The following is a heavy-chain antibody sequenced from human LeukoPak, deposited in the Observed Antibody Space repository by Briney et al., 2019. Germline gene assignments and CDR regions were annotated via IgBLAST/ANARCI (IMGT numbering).Heavy chain of an antibody. D-gene: IGHD3-10*01. CDR1: GGSISSYY. Sequence: PSKTLSLTCTVSGGSISSYYWSWIRQPPGKGLEWIGYIYYSGSTNYNPSLKSRVTISVDTSKNQFSLKLSSVTAADTAVYYCARLWFGEFQFDPWGQGTLVTVSS. CDR2: IYYSGST. J-gene: IGHJ5*02. CDR3: ARLWFGEFQFDP. V-gene: IGHV4-59*08.